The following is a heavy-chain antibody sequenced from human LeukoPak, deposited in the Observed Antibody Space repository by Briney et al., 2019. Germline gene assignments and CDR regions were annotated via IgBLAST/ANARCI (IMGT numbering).Heavy chain of an antibody. V-gene: IGHV3-49*04. CDR2: IRSKAYGGTT. J-gene: IGHJ4*02. CDR3: TRVGSAMAFFDY. Sequence: GGSLRLSCTASGFTFGDYAMSWVRQAPGKGLEWVGFIRSKAYGGTTEYAASVKGRFTISRDDSKSIAYLQMNSLKTEDTAVYYCTRVGSAMAFFDYGGQGPLVTVSS. D-gene: IGHD5-18*01. CDR1: GFTFGDYA.